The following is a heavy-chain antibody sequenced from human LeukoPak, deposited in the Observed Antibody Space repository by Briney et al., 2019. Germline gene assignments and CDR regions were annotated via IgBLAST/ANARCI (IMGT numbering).Heavy chain of an antibody. Sequence: GGSLRLSCAASGFTFSTYAMSWVRQAPGKGLEWVSVIYSGGSTYYADSVKGRFTISRDNTKNTLYLKMNSLRAEDTAVYYCARNDYSNNEYFQHWGQGTLVTVSS. V-gene: IGHV3-66*01. CDR3: ARNDYSNNEYFQH. J-gene: IGHJ1*01. CDR1: GFTFSTYA. CDR2: IYSGGST. D-gene: IGHD4-11*01.